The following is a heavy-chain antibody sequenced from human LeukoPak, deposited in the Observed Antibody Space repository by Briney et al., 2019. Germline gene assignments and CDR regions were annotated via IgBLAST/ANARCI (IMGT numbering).Heavy chain of an antibody. CDR1: GGSFSGYY. CDR3: ARMSPRLRRLTMTTTKGFDY. Sequence: SETLSLTCAVYGGSFSGYYWSWIRQPPGKGLEWIGEINHSGSTNYNPSLKSRVTISVDTSKNQFSLRLSSVTAADTAVYYCARMSPRLRRLTMTTTKGFDYWGQGTLVTVSS. CDR2: INHSGST. V-gene: IGHV4-34*01. D-gene: IGHD4-17*01. J-gene: IGHJ4*02.